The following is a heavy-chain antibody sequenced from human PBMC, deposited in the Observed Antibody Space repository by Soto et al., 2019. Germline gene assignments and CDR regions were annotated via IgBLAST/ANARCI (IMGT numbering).Heavy chain of an antibody. CDR1: GFTFSDSF. CDR2: ISGRDGNI. Sequence: QVQLVESGGGLVKPGGSLRLSCAASGFTFSDSFMSWSRQTPGKGLEWLSYISGRDGNIYYADSVRGRFTISRDNAKNSVYPEMKRLRAGDTGGFYLGGEQRPNYIGVLGKGTTVTVS. J-gene: IGHJ6*03. CDR3: GGEQRPNYIGV. V-gene: IGHV3-11*01.